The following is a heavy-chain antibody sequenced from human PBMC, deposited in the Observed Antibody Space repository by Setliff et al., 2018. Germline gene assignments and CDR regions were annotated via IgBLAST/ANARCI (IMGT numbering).Heavy chain of an antibody. CDR3: ARASRFATIVWKGDYYMDV. D-gene: IGHD3-16*02. Sequence: ASVKVSCKASGYSFSTYAMSWIRQAPGQGLEWMGWINTNTGNPSYAQGFTGRFVFSLDTSVSTAYLQISSLKPKDTAMYYCARASRFATIVWKGDYYMDVWGKGTTVTVSS. J-gene: IGHJ6*03. CDR1: GYSFSTYA. V-gene: IGHV7-4-1*02. CDR2: INTNTGNP.